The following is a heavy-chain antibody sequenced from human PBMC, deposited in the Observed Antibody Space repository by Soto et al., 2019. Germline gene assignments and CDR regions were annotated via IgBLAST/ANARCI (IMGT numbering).Heavy chain of an antibody. Sequence: SETLSLTCTVSGGSISSSSHHWAWIRQPPGKGLEWIGSIYYSGNTYHNPSLKSRVTISVDTSKNQFTLKLSSVTAADTAVYYCAREEGIMTAGMDVWGQGTTVTVSS. D-gene: IGHD2-21*02. J-gene: IGHJ6*02. CDR3: AREEGIMTAGMDV. CDR1: GGSISSSSHH. V-gene: IGHV4-39*06. CDR2: IYYSGNT.